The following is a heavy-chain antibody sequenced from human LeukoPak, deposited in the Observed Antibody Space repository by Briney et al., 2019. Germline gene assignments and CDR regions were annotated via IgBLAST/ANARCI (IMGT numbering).Heavy chain of an antibody. CDR3: AHDRPGIGFDP. J-gene: IGHJ5*02. Sequence: SGPTLVNPTQTLTLTCTFSGFSPSTTGVGVTWVRQPPVKALEWLALIYWNDAKRYSPSLKTRLTITKDTSKNQVVLTMTNMDPVDTGTYYCAHDRPGIGFDPWGQGTLVTVSS. CDR1: GFSPSTTGVG. V-gene: IGHV2-5*01. D-gene: IGHD3-22*01. CDR2: IYWNDAK.